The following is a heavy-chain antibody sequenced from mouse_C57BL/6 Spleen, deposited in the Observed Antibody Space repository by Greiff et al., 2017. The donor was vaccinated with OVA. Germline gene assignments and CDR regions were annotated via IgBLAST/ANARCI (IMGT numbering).Heavy chain of an antibody. V-gene: IGHV1-80*01. CDR2: IYPGDGDT. CDR1: GYAFSSYW. J-gene: IGHJ2*01. CDR3: AREEIYYAHFDY. Sequence: VQLQQSGAELVKPGASVKISCKASGYAFSSYWMNWVKQRPGTGLEWIGQIYPGDGDTNYNGKFKGKATLTADKSSSTAYMQLSSLTSEDSAVYFCAREEIYYAHFDYWGQGTTLTVSS. D-gene: IGHD2-1*01.